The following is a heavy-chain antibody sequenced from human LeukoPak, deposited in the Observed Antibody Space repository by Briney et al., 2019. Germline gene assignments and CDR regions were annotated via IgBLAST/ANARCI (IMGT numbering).Heavy chain of an antibody. Sequence: ASVKVSCKASGYTFTAYYMHWVRQAPGQGLEWMGWINSNTGGTNYAQTFQGRVTMTRDTSISTAYMELNRLRSDDTAVYYCARAGGRSWFDPWGQGTLVTVSS. J-gene: IGHJ5*02. CDR1: GYTFTAYY. CDR2: INSNTGGT. V-gene: IGHV1-2*02. CDR3: ARAGGRSWFDP.